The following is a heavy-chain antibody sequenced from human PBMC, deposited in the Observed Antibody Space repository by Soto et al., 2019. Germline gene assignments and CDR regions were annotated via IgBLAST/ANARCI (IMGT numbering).Heavy chain of an antibody. CDR3: VGAAPGSLRSYGLDV. D-gene: IGHD3-10*01. CDR1: VARLTRGRMG. Sequence: AGPTLVNPTKTLTLTCTVWVARLTRGRMGVSWVRQAPWKALEWLAHIFPNDEKPYSTSLKSRLTISKDISKSQVVLTMTDMKPADTATYFCVGAAPGSLRSYGLDVWGRGTTVTVSS. V-gene: IGHV2-26*01. CDR2: IFPNDEK. J-gene: IGHJ6*02.